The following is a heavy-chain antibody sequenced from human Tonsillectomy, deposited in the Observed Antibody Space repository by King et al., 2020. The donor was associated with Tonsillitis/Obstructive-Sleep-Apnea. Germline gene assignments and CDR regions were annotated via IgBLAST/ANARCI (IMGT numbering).Heavy chain of an antibody. V-gene: IGHV3-30*01. CDR2: ISSDGSNK. D-gene: IGHD3-16*02. CDR3: ARDSRYWGSFRYTEGWFDP. CDR1: GFTFSSYA. Sequence: VQLVESGGGVVQPGRSLRLSCAASGFTFSSYAMNWVRQAPGKGLEWVALISSDGSNKYYADSVKGRFTISRDNSKNTLYLQMNSLRAEDTAVYYCARDSRYWGSFRYTEGWFDPWGQGTLVTVSS. J-gene: IGHJ5*02.